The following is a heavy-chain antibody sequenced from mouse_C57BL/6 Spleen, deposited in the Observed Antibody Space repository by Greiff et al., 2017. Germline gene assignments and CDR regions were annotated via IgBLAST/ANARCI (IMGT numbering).Heavy chain of an antibody. CDR1: GFTFTDYY. V-gene: IGHV7-3*01. D-gene: IGHD1-1*01. CDR3: ARGYYYGSNAMDY. Sequence: EVKLMESGGGLVQPGGSLSLSCAASGFTFTDYYMSWVRQPPGKALEWLGFIRNKANGYTTEYSASVKGRFTISGDNSQSILYLQMNALRAEDSATYYCARGYYYGSNAMDYWGQGTSVTVSS. J-gene: IGHJ4*01. CDR2: IRNKANGYTT.